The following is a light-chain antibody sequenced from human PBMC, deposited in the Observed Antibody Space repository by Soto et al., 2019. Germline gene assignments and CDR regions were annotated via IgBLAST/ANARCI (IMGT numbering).Light chain of an antibody. Sequence: QSVLTQPPSASGSPGQSVTISCTGTSSDVGGYNYVSWYQQYPGKAPQLVIYEVNKRPSGVPDRFSGSKSGNTASLTVSGFQVEDEADYYCSSYVGTKSYVFGTGTKVTVL. V-gene: IGLV2-8*01. J-gene: IGLJ1*01. CDR3: SSYVGTKSYV. CDR2: EVN. CDR1: SSDVGGYNY.